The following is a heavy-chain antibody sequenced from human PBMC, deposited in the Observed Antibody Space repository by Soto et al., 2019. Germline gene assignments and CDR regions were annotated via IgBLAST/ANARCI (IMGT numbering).Heavy chain of an antibody. D-gene: IGHD2-2*01. CDR3: ARGDIVVVPAAPVRYYYYGMDV. CDR2: ISAYNGNT. V-gene: IGHV1-18*01. J-gene: IGHJ6*02. CDR1: GYTFTSYG. Sequence: QVQLVQSGAEVKKPGASVKVSCKASGYTFTSYGIIWVRQAPGQGLEWMGWISAYNGNTNYAQKLQGRVTMTTDTSTSTAYMELRSLRSDDTAVYYCARGDIVVVPAAPVRYYYYGMDVWGQGTTVTVSS.